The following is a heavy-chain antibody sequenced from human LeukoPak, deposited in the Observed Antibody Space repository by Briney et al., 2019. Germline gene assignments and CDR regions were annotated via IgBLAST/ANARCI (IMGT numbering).Heavy chain of an antibody. CDR2: ISSSSSTI. CDR1: GFTFSSYS. CDR3: ARGAGTSADDYYYMDV. D-gene: IGHD1-1*01. V-gene: IGHV3-48*04. Sequence: GGSLRLSCAASGFTFSSYSMNWVRQAPGKGLEWVSYISSSSSTIYYADSVKGRFTISRDNAKNSLYLQVNSLRAEDTAVYYCARGAGTSADDYYYMDVWGKGTTVTVSS. J-gene: IGHJ6*03.